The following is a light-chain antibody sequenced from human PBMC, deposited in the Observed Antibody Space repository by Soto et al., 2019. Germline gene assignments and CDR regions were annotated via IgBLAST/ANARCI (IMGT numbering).Light chain of an antibody. Sequence: EIVLTPSPGTLSLSPGERATLSCRAGQTVNSDYLTWYQQKPGQAPRLLIYGAYTRATGIPARFSGSGSGTEFTLTTRRLKSEDFAVYYGQNYNNWPTWTVGKGAQGEIK. V-gene: IGKV3-15*01. J-gene: IGKJ1*01. CDR1: QTVNSD. CDR2: GAY. CDR3: QNYNNWPTWT.